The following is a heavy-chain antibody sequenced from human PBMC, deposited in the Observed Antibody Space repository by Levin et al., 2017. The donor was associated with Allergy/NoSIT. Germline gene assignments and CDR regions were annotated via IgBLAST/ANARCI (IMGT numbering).Heavy chain of an antibody. V-gene: IGHV4-59*01. J-gene: IGHJ6*02. CDR1: GGSISSYY. CDR2: IYYSGST. Sequence: SETLSLTCTVSGGSISSYYWSWIRQPPGKGLEWIGYIYYSGSTNYNPSLKSRVTISVDTSKNQFSLKLSSVTAADTAVYYCARDSVGDNTRMDVWGQGTTVTVSS. CDR3: ARDSVGDNTRMDV. D-gene: IGHD2-2*01.